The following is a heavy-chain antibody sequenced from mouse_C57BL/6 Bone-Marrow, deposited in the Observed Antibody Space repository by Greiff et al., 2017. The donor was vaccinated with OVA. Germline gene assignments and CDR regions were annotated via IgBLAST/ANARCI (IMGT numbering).Heavy chain of an antibody. D-gene: IGHD2-2*01. CDR1: GFTFSSYG. CDR3: ARSTMVSYFDY. Sequence: EVKLVESGGDLVKPGGSLKLSCAASGFTFSSYGMSWVRQTPDKRLEWVATISSGGSYTYYPDSVKGRFTISRDNAKNTLYLQMSSLKSEDTAMYYCARSTMVSYFDYWGQGTTLTVSS. V-gene: IGHV5-6*01. CDR2: ISSGGSYT. J-gene: IGHJ2*01.